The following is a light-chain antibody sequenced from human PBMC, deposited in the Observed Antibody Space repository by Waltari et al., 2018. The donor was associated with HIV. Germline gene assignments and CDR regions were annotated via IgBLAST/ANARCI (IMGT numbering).Light chain of an antibody. CDR2: GAS. CDR1: QSVSSN. CDR3: QQYNNWPPWT. Sequence: DIVMTQSPATLSVSPGERATLPCRASQSVSSNLAWYQQKPGQVPRLLIYGASTRATGIPARFSGSGSGTEFTLIISSLQSEDFAVYYCQQYNNWPPWTFGQGTKVEIK. J-gene: IGKJ1*01. V-gene: IGKV3-15*01.